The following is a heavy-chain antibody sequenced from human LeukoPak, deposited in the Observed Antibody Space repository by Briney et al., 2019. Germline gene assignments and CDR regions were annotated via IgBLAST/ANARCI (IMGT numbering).Heavy chain of an antibody. CDR3: ARVFTMIRLEH. J-gene: IGHJ1*01. CDR1: GFTFSDYY. D-gene: IGHD3-22*01. CDR2: ISSSSSTI. Sequence: PGGSLRLSCAASGFTFSDYYMSWIRQAPGEGLQEVSYISSSSSTIYYADSVKGRFTISMDNAKNSLYLQMNNLRAEDTAVYYCARVFTMIRLEHWGQGTLVTVSS. V-gene: IGHV3-11*01.